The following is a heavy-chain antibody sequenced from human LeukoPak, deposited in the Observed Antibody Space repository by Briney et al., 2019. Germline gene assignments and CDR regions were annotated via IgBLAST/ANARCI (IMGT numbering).Heavy chain of an antibody. CDR3: ARCITMVRGVNWFDP. CDR2: IYYSGST. CDR1: GGSISSYY. V-gene: IGHV4-59*06. Sequence: ASETLSLTCTVSGGSISSYYWSWIRQHPGKGLEWIGYIYYSGSTYYNPSLKSRVTISVDTSKNQFSLKLSSVTAADTAVYYCARCITMVRGVNWFDPWGQGTLVTVSS. D-gene: IGHD3-10*01. J-gene: IGHJ5*02.